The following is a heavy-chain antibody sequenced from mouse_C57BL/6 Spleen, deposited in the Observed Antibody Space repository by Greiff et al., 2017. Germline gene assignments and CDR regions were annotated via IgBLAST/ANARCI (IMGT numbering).Heavy chain of an antibody. CDR1: GYTFTSYW. D-gene: IGHD1-1*01. CDR3: ARGFYYGSSYDY. Sequence: QVQLQQPGAELVKPGASVTMSCKASGYTFTSYWITWVKQRPGQGLEWIGDIYPGSGSTNYNEKFKSKATLTVDTSSSTAYMQLSSLTSEDSAVYYCARGFYYGSSYDYWGQGTTLTVSS. CDR2: IYPGSGST. J-gene: IGHJ2*01. V-gene: IGHV1-55*01.